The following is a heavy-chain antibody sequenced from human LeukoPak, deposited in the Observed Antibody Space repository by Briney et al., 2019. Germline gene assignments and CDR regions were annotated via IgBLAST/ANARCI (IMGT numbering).Heavy chain of an antibody. J-gene: IGHJ4*02. V-gene: IGHV3-23*01. CDR3: TKDRLFGGVIVLLFDY. CDR2: ISGSGGST. CDR1: GFTLSSYA. Sequence: QPGGSLRLSCAASGFTLSSYAMSWVRQARGKGLEWVSAISGSGGSTYYADWVKGRFTISRDNSKNTLYLQMNSLRAEDTAVYYCTKDRLFGGVIVLLFDYWGQGTLVTVSS. D-gene: IGHD3-16*02.